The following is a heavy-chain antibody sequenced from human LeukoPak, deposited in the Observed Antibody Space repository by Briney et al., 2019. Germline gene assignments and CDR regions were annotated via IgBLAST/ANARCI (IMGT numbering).Heavy chain of an antibody. J-gene: IGHJ4*02. V-gene: IGHV3-7*01. D-gene: IGHD1-14*01. CDR3: ARIYGYRIWYFDY. CDR2: INRDGSEK. CDR1: GFTFSSYW. Sequence: GGSLRLSCAASGFTFSSYWMSWVRQAPGKGLEWVANINRDGSEKYYVDSAKGRFTISRDNAKNSLYLQMNSLRAEDTAVYYCARIYGYRIWYFDYWGQGTLVTVSS.